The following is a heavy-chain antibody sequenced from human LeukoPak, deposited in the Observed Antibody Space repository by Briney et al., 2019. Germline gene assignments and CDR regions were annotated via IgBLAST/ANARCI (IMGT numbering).Heavy chain of an antibody. J-gene: IGHJ3*02. V-gene: IGHV4-59*01. D-gene: IGHD2-21*02. CDR2: IYYSGST. CDR3: ARDLVRTAIHAFDI. CDR1: GGSISSYY. Sequence: SETLSLTCTVSGGSISSYYWSWIRQPPGKGLEWIGYIYYSGSTNYNPSLKSRVTISVDTPKNQFSLKLSSVTAADTAVYYCARDLVRTAIHAFDIWGQGTMVTVSS.